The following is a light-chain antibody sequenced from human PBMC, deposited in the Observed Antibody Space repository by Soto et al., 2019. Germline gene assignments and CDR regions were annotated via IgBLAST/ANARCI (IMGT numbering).Light chain of an antibody. V-gene: IGKV3-20*01. CDR2: GAS. CDR3: QQYGISPVYT. J-gene: IGKJ2*01. CDR1: QSVSSSY. Sequence: EIVLTQSPGTLSLSPGERATLSCRASQSVSSSYLAWYQQKPGQAPRLLIYGASSRATGIPDRFSGSGSGTDFTLTISRLEPEDFAVYYCQQYGISPVYTFGQGTKVDIK.